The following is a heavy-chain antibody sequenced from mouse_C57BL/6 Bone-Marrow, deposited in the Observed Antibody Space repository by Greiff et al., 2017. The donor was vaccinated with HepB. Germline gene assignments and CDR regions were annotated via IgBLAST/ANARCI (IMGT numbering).Heavy chain of an antibody. D-gene: IGHD1-1*01. Sequence: EVMLVESGGGLVQPGGSMKLSCVASGFTFSNYWMNWVRQSPEKGLEWVAQIRLKSDNYATHYAESVKGRFTISRDDSKSSVYLQMNNLRAEDTGIYYCTGRGTVVATQYFDVWGTGTTVTVSS. J-gene: IGHJ1*03. CDR3: TGRGTVVATQYFDV. V-gene: IGHV6-3*01. CDR1: GFTFSNYW. CDR2: IRLKSDNYAT.